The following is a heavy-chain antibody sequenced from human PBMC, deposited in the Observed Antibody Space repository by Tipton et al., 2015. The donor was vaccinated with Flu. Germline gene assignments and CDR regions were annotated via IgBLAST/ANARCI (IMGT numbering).Heavy chain of an antibody. V-gene: IGHV4-34*01. CDR3: ARRDSGYDPEGY. CDR1: GGTLSGFY. Sequence: TLSLTCAVHGGTLSGFYWSWIRQPPGRGLEWIGEINHSGSTTYNPSLKSRLTISLDTSKSQFSLNLTSVTAADTAMYYCARRDSGYDPEGYWGQGTLVTVSS. J-gene: IGHJ4*02. CDR2: INHSGST. D-gene: IGHD5-12*01.